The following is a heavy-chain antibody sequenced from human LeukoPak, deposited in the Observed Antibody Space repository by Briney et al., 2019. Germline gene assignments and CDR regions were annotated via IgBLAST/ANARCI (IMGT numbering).Heavy chain of an antibody. J-gene: IGHJ1*01. Sequence: GGSLRLSCVASGFTFSNYAMMWVRQTQERRLEGVSAIRGSGRHTFYADSVKGRFTISRDNFKNTLYLQMNSLRADDSAVYYCARDPNGDYIGAFDFQRWGLGTLVTVSS. CDR3: ARDPNGDYIGAFDFQR. V-gene: IGHV3-23*01. CDR1: GFTFSNYA. D-gene: IGHD4-17*01. CDR2: IRGSGRHT.